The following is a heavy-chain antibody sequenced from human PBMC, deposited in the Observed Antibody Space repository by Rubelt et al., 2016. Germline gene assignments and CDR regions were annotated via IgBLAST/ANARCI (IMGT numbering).Heavy chain of an antibody. J-gene: IGHJ6*02. V-gene: IGHV1-69*04. CDR2: IIPILGIA. D-gene: IGHD6-13*01. Sequence: QVQLVQSGAEVKKPGSSVKVSCRASGGTFSSYAISWVRQAPGQGLEWMGRIIPILGIANYAQKFQGRVTITADKSTSTAYMELSSLRSEDTAVYYCARVFGSSWLYYDYGMDVWGQGTTVTVSS. CDR1: GGTFSSYA. CDR3: ARVFGSSWLYYDYGMDV.